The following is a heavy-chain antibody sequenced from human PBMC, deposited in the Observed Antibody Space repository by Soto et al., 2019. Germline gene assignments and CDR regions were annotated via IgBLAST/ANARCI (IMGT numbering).Heavy chain of an antibody. CDR2: IYYSGST. J-gene: IGHJ2*01. D-gene: IGHD4-17*01. Sequence: SETLSLTCTVSGGSISSSSYYWGWIRQPPGKGLEWIGRIYYSGSTYYSPSLKSRVTIAVDTSKNQFSVKLSSVTAADTAVYYCVTAYGEPWYFDLWGRGTLVTVSS. V-gene: IGHV4-39*01. CDR1: GGSISSSSYY. CDR3: VTAYGEPWYFDL.